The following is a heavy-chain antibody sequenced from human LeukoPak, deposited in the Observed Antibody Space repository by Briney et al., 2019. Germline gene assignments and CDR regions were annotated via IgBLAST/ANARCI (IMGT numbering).Heavy chain of an antibody. CDR2: ISGSGSST. CDR1: RFTFSSYA. D-gene: IGHD1-26*01. J-gene: IGHJ4*02. Sequence: GGSLRLSCVASRFTFSSYAMSSVRPAPGKGLEWVSPISGSGSSTNYADSVKGRFTISRDNSKNTLYLQMNSLRAEDTAVYYCAKDQARVGAHDCDFWGQGTLVTVSS. CDR3: AKDQARVGAHDCDF. V-gene: IGHV3-23*01.